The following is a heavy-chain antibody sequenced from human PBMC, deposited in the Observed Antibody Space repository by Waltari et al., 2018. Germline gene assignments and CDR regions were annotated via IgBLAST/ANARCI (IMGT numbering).Heavy chain of an antibody. CDR2: IGSSDTTT. Sequence: EAQLVESGGGLVQSGGSLRLSCVASGFTFFVHEMNWVRQAPGRGLEWLSSIGSSDTTTSYADSVEGRFTISRDNAKNSVFLQMDSLRAADTAVYFCARGGLNNYYNSFDNWGEGTLVTVSS. CDR1: GFTFFVHE. J-gene: IGHJ4*02. V-gene: IGHV3-48*03. D-gene: IGHD3-10*01. CDR3: ARGGLNNYYNSFDN.